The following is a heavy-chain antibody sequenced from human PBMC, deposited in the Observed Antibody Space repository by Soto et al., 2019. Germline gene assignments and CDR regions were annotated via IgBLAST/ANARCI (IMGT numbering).Heavy chain of an antibody. CDR2: IGGGGGGT. Sequence: RGGSLRLSCAASGFTFSAYAMSWVRQAPGEGLEWVSGIGGGGGGTYYADSVRGRFTISRDNSKNTLYLQVNSLRAEDTAVYYCAKGSASARPYYFDYWGQGTLVTVSS. CDR1: GFTFSAYA. CDR3: AKGSASARPYYFDY. J-gene: IGHJ4*02. D-gene: IGHD6-6*01. V-gene: IGHV3-23*01.